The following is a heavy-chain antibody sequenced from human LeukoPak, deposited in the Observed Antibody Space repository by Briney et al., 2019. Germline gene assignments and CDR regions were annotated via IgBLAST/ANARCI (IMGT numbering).Heavy chain of an antibody. V-gene: IGHV1-18*04. J-gene: IGHJ4*02. Sequence: GASVKVSCKASGYTFTSYGISWVRQAPGQGLEWMGWISAYNGNTNYAQKLQGRVTMTTDTSTSTAYMELRSLRSDDTAVYYCVRWRSYGWGSYRYRDGDYWGQGTLVTVSS. D-gene: IGHD3-16*02. CDR2: ISAYNGNT. CDR3: VRWRSYGWGSYRYRDGDY. CDR1: GYTFTSYG.